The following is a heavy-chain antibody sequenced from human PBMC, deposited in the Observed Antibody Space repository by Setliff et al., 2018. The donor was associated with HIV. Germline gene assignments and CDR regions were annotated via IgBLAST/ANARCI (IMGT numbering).Heavy chain of an antibody. CDR2: ISPDGSST. CDR1: GFSFSSNW. CDR3: AKGSIAAAGTYFDY. Sequence: PGGSLRLSCAGSGFSFSSNWIHWVRQTAGKGLLWVSRISPDGSSTMYADSVKGRFTVSRDNVKNSLYLQMNSLRAEDTAVYYCAKGSIAAAGTYFDYWGQGTLVTVSS. J-gene: IGHJ4*02. D-gene: IGHD6-13*01. V-gene: IGHV3-74*03.